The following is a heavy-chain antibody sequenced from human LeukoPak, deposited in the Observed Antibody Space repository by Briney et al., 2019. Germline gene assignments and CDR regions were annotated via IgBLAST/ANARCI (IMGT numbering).Heavy chain of an antibody. CDR3: ARARIVGYYFDY. CDR2: ISSSGSYI. D-gene: IGHD2-21*01. J-gene: IGHJ4*02. V-gene: IGHV3-21*01. CDR1: GFTFSSYS. Sequence: GGSLRLSCAASGFTFSSYSMNWVRQAPGKGLEWVSSISSSGSYIYYADSVKGRFTISRDNAKNSLYLQMNSLRAEDTAVYYCARARIVGYYFDYWGQGTLVTVSS.